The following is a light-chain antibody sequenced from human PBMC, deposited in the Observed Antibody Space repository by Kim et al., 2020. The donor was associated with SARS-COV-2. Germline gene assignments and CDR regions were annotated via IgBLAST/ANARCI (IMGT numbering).Light chain of an antibody. Sequence: VSLEDTATLSCGASRRGNSHLAWYPKRRGQPPMLRIHGASNRATDVPPRFSGSVSGTEFTLTISGLQSEDFATYYCQQYRHWPPYSFGQGTKLEI. CDR2: GAS. V-gene: IGKV3-15*01. CDR3: QQYRHWPPYS. J-gene: IGKJ2*01. CDR1: RRGNSH.